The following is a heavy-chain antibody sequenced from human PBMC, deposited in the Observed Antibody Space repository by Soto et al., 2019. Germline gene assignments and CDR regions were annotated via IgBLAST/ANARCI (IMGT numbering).Heavy chain of an antibody. CDR1: GYTFTSYG. D-gene: IGHD3-22*01. CDR3: ARIDSSGYYAKYYFDY. Sequence: GASVKVSCKASGYTFTSYGISWVRQAPGQGLEWMGWISAYNGNTNYAQKLQGRVTMTTDTSTSTAYMELRSLRSDDTAVYYCARIDSSGYYAKYYFDYWGQGTLVTVSS. J-gene: IGHJ4*02. CDR2: ISAYNGNT. V-gene: IGHV1-18*01.